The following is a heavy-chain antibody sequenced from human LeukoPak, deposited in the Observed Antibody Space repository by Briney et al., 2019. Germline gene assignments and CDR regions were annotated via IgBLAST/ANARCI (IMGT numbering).Heavy chain of an antibody. D-gene: IGHD3-3*01. Sequence: GESLKISCKGSGYSFTSYWIGWVRQMPGKGLEWMGIIYPGDSDTRYSPSFQGQVTISADKSISTAYLQWSSLKASDTAMYYCASVTSITIFGVVSSWFDPWGQGTQVTVSS. J-gene: IGHJ5*02. CDR2: IYPGDSDT. CDR1: GYSFTSYW. CDR3: ASVTSITIFGVVSSWFDP. V-gene: IGHV5-51*01.